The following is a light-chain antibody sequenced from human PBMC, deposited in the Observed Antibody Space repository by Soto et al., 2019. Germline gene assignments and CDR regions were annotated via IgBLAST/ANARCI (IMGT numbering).Light chain of an antibody. CDR1: SGHSSYI. CDR3: ETWDSNTRV. J-gene: IGLJ2*01. CDR2: LEGSGSY. Sequence: QSVLTQSSSASASLGSSVKLTCTLSSGHSSYIIAWHHHQPGKAPRYLMKLEGSGSYNKGSGVPDRFSGSSSGADRYLTISNLQFEDEANYYCETWDSNTRVFGGGTKLTVL. V-gene: IGLV4-60*02.